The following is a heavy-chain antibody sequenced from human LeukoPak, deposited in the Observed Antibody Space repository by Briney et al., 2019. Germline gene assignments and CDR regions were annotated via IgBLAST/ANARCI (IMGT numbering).Heavy chain of an antibody. D-gene: IGHD3-3*01. CDR3: ARVARVDFGVVTYYYYYMDV. CDR1: GGSISSYY. V-gene: IGHV4-59*01. Sequence: SETLYLTCTVSGGSISSYYWSWIRQPPGKGLEWIGYIYYSGSTNYNPSLKSRVTISVDTSKNQFSLKLSSVTAADTAVYYCARVARVDFGVVTYYYYYMDVWGKGTTVTVSS. J-gene: IGHJ6*03. CDR2: IYYSGST.